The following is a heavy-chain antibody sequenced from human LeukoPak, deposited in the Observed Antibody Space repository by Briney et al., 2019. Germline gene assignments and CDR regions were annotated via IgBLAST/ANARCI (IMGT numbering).Heavy chain of an antibody. J-gene: IGHJ4*02. CDR3: ARDSTDYYDSSGYYGALDS. CDR1: GFTFSSST. CDR2: ISSRSDYI. D-gene: IGHD3-22*01. V-gene: IGHV3-21*01. Sequence: GGSLRLSCAASGFTFSSSTMNWVRQAPGKGLEWVSIISSRSDYIYYADSVKGRFTISRDNAQNSLYLQMHSLRAEDTAVYYCARDSTDYYDSSGYYGALDSWGQGTLVTVPS.